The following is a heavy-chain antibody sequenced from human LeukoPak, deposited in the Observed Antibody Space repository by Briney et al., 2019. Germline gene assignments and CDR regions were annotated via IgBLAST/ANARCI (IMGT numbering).Heavy chain of an antibody. CDR1: GGSISSYY. V-gene: IGHV4-59*01. J-gene: IGHJ5*02. Sequence: SETLSLTCTVSGGSISSYYWSWIRQPPGKGLEWIGYIYNNGSTNYNPSLKSRVTTSVDTSKNQFSLKLSSVTAADTAVYYCARGHFILTGSRRFDPWGQGTLVTVSS. CDR2: IYNNGST. CDR3: ARGHFILTGSRRFDP. D-gene: IGHD3-9*01.